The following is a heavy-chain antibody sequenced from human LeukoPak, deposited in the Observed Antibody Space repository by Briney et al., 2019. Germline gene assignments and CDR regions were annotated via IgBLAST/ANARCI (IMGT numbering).Heavy chain of an antibody. Sequence: GGSLRLSCTASGFTFSTFAMGWVRHAPGKGLELVSAISGSGGSTYYADSVKGRFTISRDNSKNTLYLQMNSLRAEDTAVYYCAKCGTSSGFDYWGQGSLVTVSS. CDR2: ISGSGGST. D-gene: IGHD1/OR15-1a*01. CDR3: AKCGTSSGFDY. CDR1: GFTFSTFA. J-gene: IGHJ4*02. V-gene: IGHV3-23*01.